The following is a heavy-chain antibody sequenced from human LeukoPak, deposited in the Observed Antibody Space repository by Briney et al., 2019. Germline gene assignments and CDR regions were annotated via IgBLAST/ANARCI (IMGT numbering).Heavy chain of an antibody. Sequence: ASVKVSCKASGYTFTAYYMHWVRQAPGQGLEWMGWIDTNSGGTNYAQKFQGRVTITRDTSIGTAYMELSSLISDDTAVCYCAGEAFCAGGSCYLHRVASWGPGTLVTVSS. J-gene: IGHJ4*02. CDR1: GYTFTAYY. D-gene: IGHD2-15*01. CDR2: IDTNSGGT. V-gene: IGHV1-2*02. CDR3: AGEAFCAGGSCYLHRVAS.